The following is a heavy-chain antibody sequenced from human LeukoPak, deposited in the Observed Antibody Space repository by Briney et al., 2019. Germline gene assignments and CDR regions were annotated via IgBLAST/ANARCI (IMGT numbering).Heavy chain of an antibody. CDR3: ARGGSINRSLKY. D-gene: IGHD2-15*01. Sequence: SETLSLTCAVYGGSFSGHYWSWIRQPPGKGLEWIGEINHGGITTYNPSLKSRVTMSVDTSKNQFSLKLSSVTAADTAVYYCARGGSINRSLKYWGQRNLVTVSS. V-gene: IGHV4-34*01. CDR2: INHGGIT. CDR1: GGSFSGHY. J-gene: IGHJ4*02.